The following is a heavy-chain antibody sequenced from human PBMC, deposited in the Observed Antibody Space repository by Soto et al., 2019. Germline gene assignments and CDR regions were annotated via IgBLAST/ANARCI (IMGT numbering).Heavy chain of an antibody. V-gene: IGHV4-30-4*01. J-gene: IGHJ4*02. D-gene: IGHD3-3*01. CDR2: IYYSGST. CDR1: GGSISSGDYY. Sequence: QVQLQESGPGLVKPSQTLSLTCTVSGGSISSGDYYWSWIRQPPGKGLEGIGYIYYSGSTYYNPSLKSRVTISVDTSKNQFSLKLSSVTAADTAVYYCAGVSVLRFLEWSRAVDYWGQGTMVTVSS. CDR3: AGVSVLRFLEWSRAVDY.